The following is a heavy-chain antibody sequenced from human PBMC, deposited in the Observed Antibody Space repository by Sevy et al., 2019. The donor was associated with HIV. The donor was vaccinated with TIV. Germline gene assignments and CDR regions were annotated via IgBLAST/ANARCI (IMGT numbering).Heavy chain of an antibody. D-gene: IGHD3-22*01. V-gene: IGHV1-24*01. CDR1: GYTLTELS. CDR2: FDPEDGET. CDR3: ATPRGGEGDYYDSSGYYFFDY. Sequence: ASVKVSCKVSGYTLTELSMHWVRQAPGKGLEWMGGFDPEDGETIYAQKFQGRVTMTEDTSTDTAYMELSGLRSEDTAVYYCATPRGGEGDYYDSSGYYFFDYWGQGTLVTVSS. J-gene: IGHJ4*02.